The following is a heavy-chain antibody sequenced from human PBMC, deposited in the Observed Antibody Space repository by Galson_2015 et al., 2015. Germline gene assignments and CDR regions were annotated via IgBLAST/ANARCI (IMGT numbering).Heavy chain of an antibody. CDR3: ARGGGWAGDYTN. D-gene: IGHD6-19*01. Sequence: SVKVSCKASGYTFTSYAMHRVRQAPGQRLEWMGWINAGNGNTKYSQKFQGRVTITRDTSASTAYMELSSLRSEDTAVYYCARGGGWAGDYTNWGQGTLVTVSS. CDR1: GYTFTSYA. V-gene: IGHV1-3*01. CDR2: INAGNGNT. J-gene: IGHJ4*02.